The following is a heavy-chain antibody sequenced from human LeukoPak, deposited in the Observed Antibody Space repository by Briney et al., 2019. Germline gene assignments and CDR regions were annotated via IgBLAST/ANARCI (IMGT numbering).Heavy chain of an antibody. J-gene: IGHJ3*02. CDR1: GFTFSSYT. CDR3: ARVPGYYDSSGYRGGDVAFDI. V-gene: IGHV3-21*01. D-gene: IGHD3-22*01. CDR2: ISSSTSYI. Sequence: GGSLRLSCAASGFTFSSYTMNWVRQAPGKGLEWVSSISSSTSYIYYADSVRGRFTISRDNAKNSLYLQMNSLRAEDTAVFYCARVPGYYDSSGYRGGDVAFDIWGQGTMVTVSS.